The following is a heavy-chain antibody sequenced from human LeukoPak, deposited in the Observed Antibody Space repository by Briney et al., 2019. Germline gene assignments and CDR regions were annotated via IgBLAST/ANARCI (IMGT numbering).Heavy chain of an antibody. CDR2: IRYDGRNK. D-gene: IGHD3-22*01. CDR3: ARDSDYYDSSGILDY. V-gene: IGHV3-30*02. CDR1: GFIFSSYG. J-gene: IGHJ4*02. Sequence: PGGSLRLSCGASGFIFSSYGMHWVRQAPGKGLEWVAFIRYDGRNKYYADSVKGRFIISRDNSKNTLYLQMNSLRAEDTAVYYCARDSDYYDSSGILDYWGQGTLVTVSS.